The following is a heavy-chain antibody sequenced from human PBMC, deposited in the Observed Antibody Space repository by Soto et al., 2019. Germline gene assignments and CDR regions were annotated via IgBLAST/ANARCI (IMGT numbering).Heavy chain of an antibody. D-gene: IGHD3-22*01. J-gene: IGHJ4*02. CDR1: GYTXTSYY. CDR3: VRGYDSSGYFGY. V-gene: IGHV1-46*01. Sequence: GXSXKVSFVASGYTXTSYYMHSVRQAPGQGLEWMGIINPSGGRTSYAQKFQGRVTMTRYTYTSKVYMEMSSLRSEYTVVYYCVRGYDSSGYFGYWGQGALGTVSS. CDR2: INPSGGRT.